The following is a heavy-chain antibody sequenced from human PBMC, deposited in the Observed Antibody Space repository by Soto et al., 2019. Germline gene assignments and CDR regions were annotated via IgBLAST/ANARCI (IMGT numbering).Heavy chain of an antibody. CDR1: GFTFSSYS. D-gene: IGHD2-15*01. CDR3: AIGAVVAATDPNWFDP. J-gene: IGHJ5*02. CDR2: ISSSSSYI. Sequence: EVQLVESGGGLVKPGGSLRLSCAASGFTFSSYSMNWVRQAPGKGLEWVSSISSSSSYIYYADSVKGRFTISRDNAKNSLYLQMNSLRAEDTAVYYCAIGAVVAATDPNWFDPWGQGTLVTVSS. V-gene: IGHV3-21*01.